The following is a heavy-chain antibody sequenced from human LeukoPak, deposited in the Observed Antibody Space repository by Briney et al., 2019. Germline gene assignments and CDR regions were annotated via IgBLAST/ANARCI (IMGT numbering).Heavy chain of an antibody. J-gene: IGHJ6*03. Sequence: GGSLRLSCAASGFTFSAYSMNWVRQAPGKGLEWVSGINWNGGSTGYADSVKGRFTISRDNAKNSLYLQMNSLRVEDTAVYYCARTQVGFGELLSYMDVWGKGTTVTISS. CDR3: ARTQVGFGELLSYMDV. V-gene: IGHV3-20*04. CDR2: INWNGGST. CDR1: GFTFSAYS. D-gene: IGHD3-10*01.